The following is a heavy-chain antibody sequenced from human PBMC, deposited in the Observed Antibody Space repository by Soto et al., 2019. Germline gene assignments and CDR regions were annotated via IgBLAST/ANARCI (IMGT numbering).Heavy chain of an antibody. CDR3: ATQNYYNGIDY. CDR2: IKTEADGGAT. D-gene: IGHD3-10*01. V-gene: IGHV3-15*01. CDR1: GFIFSNAW. Sequence: PGGSLRLSCAACGFIFSNAWISWVRQAPGKGLEWVGRIKTEADGGATDYTAPVKGRFTISRDDSKNTVYLQMNYLKTEDTAVYYCATQNYYNGIDYWGQRNLVTVCS. J-gene: IGHJ4*02.